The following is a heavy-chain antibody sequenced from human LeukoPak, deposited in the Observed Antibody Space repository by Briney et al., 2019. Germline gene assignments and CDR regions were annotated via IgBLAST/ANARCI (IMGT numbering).Heavy chain of an antibody. CDR1: GFTFSSYW. D-gene: IGHD3-10*01. V-gene: IGHV3-7*01. CDR3: ARNQPGGYYYGSGSSYMDV. Sequence: GRSLRLSCAASGFTFSSYWMSWVRQAPGKGLEWVASIKQDGSEKYYVDSVKGRFTISRDNAKNSLYLQMNSLRAEDTAVYYCARNQPGGYYYGSGSSYMDVWGKGTTVTISS. J-gene: IGHJ6*03. CDR2: IKQDGSEK.